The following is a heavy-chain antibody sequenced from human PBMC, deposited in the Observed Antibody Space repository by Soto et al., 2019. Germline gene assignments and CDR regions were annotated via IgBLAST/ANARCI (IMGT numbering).Heavy chain of an antibody. CDR2: ISYDGTTK. Sequence: GGSLRLSCAASGFTFSSCGMHWVRQAPGKGLEWVAVISYDGTTKYYADSVKGRFTISRDNSKSTLYLQMNSLRAEDTAVYYCAKDSAIVFNYGYFDYWGQGTLVTVSS. D-gene: IGHD3-10*01. V-gene: IGHV3-30*18. CDR1: GFTFSSCG. CDR3: AKDSAIVFNYGYFDY. J-gene: IGHJ4*02.